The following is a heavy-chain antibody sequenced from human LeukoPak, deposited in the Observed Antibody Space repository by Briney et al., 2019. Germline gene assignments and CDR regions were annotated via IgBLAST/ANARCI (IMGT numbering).Heavy chain of an antibody. Sequence: GGSLRLSCAASGFTFDDYAMHWVRQAPGKDLEGVSGISWNSGSIGYADSVKGRFTISRDNDKNSLYLQMNSLRAEDTALYYCAKDIRISIFGVVIDYWGQGTLVTVSS. J-gene: IGHJ4*02. D-gene: IGHD3-3*01. V-gene: IGHV3-9*01. CDR1: GFTFDDYA. CDR3: AKDIRISIFGVVIDY. CDR2: ISWNSGSI.